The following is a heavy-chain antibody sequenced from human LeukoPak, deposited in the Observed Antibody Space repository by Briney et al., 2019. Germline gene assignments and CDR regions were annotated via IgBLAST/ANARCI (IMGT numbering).Heavy chain of an antibody. Sequence: SETLSLTCTVSGGSISSYYWSWIRQPPGKGLEWIGEINHSGSTNYNPSLKSRVTISVDTSKNQFSLKLSSVTAADTAVYYCAIENPALDAFDIWGQGTMVTVSS. CDR2: INHSGST. CDR3: AIENPALDAFDI. V-gene: IGHV4-59*01. CDR1: GGSISSYY. J-gene: IGHJ3*02.